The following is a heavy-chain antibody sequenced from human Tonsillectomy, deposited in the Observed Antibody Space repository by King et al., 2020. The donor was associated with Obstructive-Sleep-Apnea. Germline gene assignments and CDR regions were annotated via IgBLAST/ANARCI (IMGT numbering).Heavy chain of an antibody. D-gene: IGHD3-3*01. Sequence: QVQLQQSGPGLVKPSQTLSLTCAISGDSVSSNSAAWNWIRQSPSRGLEWLGRTYYSAKWDNDYAVSVKSRITINPDTSKNQFSLQLNSVTPEDTAVYYCARVGNYDFWSVSNAFDIWGQGTMVTVSS. CDR3: ARVGNYDFWSVSNAFDI. CDR1: GDSVSSNSAA. CDR2: TYYSAKWDN. V-gene: IGHV6-1*01. J-gene: IGHJ3*02.